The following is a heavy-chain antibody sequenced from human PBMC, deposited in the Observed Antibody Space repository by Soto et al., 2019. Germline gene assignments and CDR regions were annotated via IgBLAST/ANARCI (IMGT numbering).Heavy chain of an antibody. CDR2: IYYSGST. V-gene: IGHV4-31*03. Sequence: SETLSLTCTVSGGSISSGGYYWSWIRQHPGKGLEWIGYIYYSGSTYYNPSLKSRVTISVDTSKNQFSLKLSSVTAADTAVYYCAREKKDLVYVRGGYSYGTPLNYYGMDVWGQGTTVTVSS. J-gene: IGHJ6*02. CDR1: GGSISSGGYY. D-gene: IGHD5-18*01. CDR3: AREKKDLVYVRGGYSYGTPLNYYGMDV.